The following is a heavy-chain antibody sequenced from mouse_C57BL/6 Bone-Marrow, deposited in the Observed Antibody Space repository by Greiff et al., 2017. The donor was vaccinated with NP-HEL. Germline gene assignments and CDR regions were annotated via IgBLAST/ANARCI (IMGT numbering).Heavy chain of an antibody. CDR3: ARSGLMTTVSYAMDY. Sequence: QVQLQQSGAELARPGASVKLSCKASGYTFTSYGISWVKQRTGQGLEWIGEIYPRSGNTYYNEKFKGKATLTADKSSSTAYMELRSLTSEDSAVYFCARSGLMTTVSYAMDYWGQGTSVTVSS. CDR2: IYPRSGNT. CDR1: GYTFTSYG. J-gene: IGHJ4*01. V-gene: IGHV1-81*01. D-gene: IGHD1-1*01.